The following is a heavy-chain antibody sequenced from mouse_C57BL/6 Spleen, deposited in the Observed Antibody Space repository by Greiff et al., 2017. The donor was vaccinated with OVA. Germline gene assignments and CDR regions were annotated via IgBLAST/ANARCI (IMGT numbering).Heavy chain of an antibody. Sequence: EVQLQQSGAELVKPGASVKLSCTASGFNIKDYYMHWVKQRTEQGLEWIGRIDPEDGEPKYAPKFQGKATITADTSSNTAYLQLSSLTSEDTAVYYCARESAYVSEYYAMDYWGQGTSVTVSS. D-gene: IGHD1-1*01. CDR1: GFNIKDYY. CDR3: ARESAYVSEYYAMDY. J-gene: IGHJ4*01. CDR2: IDPEDGEP. V-gene: IGHV14-2*01.